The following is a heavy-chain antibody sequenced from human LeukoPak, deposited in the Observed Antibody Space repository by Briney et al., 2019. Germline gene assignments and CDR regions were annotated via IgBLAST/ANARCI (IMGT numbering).Heavy chain of an antibody. V-gene: IGHV4-61*01. CDR1: GYSISSGYY. J-gene: IGHJ6*03. CDR3: ARLRSARYCSGGSCSYYYYYYMDV. CDR2: IYYSGST. D-gene: IGHD2-15*01. Sequence: PSETLSLTCTVSGYSISSGYYWGWIRQPPGKGLEWIGYIYYSGSTNYNPSLKSRVTISVDTSKNQFSLKLSSVTAADTAVYYCARLRSARYCSGGSCSYYYYYYMDVWGKGTTVTVSS.